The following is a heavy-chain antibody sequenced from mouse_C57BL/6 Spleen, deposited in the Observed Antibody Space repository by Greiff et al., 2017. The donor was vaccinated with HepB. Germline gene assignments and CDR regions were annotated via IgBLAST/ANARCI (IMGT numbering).Heavy chain of an antibody. J-gene: IGHJ3*01. CDR2: ISYDGSN. CDR3: ARLAWFAY. CDR1: GYSITSGYY. V-gene: IGHV3-6*01. Sequence: DVQLQESGPGLVKPSQSLSLTCSVTGYSITSGYYWNWIRQFPGNKLEWMGYISYDGSNNYNPSLKNRISITRDTSKNQFFLKLNSVTTEDTATYYCARLAWFAYWGQRTLVTVSA.